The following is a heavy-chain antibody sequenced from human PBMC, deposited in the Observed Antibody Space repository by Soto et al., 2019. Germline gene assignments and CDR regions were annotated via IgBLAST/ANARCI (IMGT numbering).Heavy chain of an antibody. J-gene: IGHJ6*03. CDR3: ARVRVIPYYYYLAV. D-gene: IGHD3-16*02. V-gene: IGHV4-30-4*01. Sequence: PSETLSLTCTVSGGSISSGDYYWSWIRQPPGKGLEWIGYIYYSGSTYYNPSLKSRVTISVDTSKNQFSLKLSSVTAADTAVYYCARVRVIPYYYYLAVWGKGTTVTVSS. CDR1: GGSISSGDYY. CDR2: IYYSGST.